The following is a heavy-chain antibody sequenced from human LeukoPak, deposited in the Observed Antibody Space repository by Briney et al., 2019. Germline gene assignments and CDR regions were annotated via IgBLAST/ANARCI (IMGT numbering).Heavy chain of an antibody. CDR1: GGSISSYY. CDR2: IYYSGST. CDR3: AREGYSYYFDY. Sequence: SETLSLTCTVSGGSISSYYWSWIRQPPGKGLEWIGYIYYSGSTNYNPSLKSRVTISVDTSKNQFSLKLSSVTAADTAVYYCAREGYSYYFDYWGQGTLVTVSS. V-gene: IGHV4-59*01. J-gene: IGHJ4*02. D-gene: IGHD5-18*01.